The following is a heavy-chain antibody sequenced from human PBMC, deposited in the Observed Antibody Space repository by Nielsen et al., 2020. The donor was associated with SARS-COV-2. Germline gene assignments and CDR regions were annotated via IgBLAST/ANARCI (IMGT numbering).Heavy chain of an antibody. D-gene: IGHD2-2*01. J-gene: IGHJ4*02. CDR2: SRSEANDYAT. CDR1: GFTFSNAW. V-gene: IGHV3-73*01. Sequence: GGSLRLSCAASGFTFSNAWRSWVRQAPGKGLEWVGRSRSEANDYATAYAASVRGRFTISRDDSRNTTYLQLYRLKTEDTALYFCTRGLSDFGGQGTLVTVSS. CDR3: TRGLSDF.